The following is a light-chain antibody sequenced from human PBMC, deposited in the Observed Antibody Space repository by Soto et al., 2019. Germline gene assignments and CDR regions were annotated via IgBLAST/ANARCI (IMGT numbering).Light chain of an antibody. CDR2: EVS. CDR1: SSDVGDYNY. J-gene: IGLJ1*01. Sequence: QSVLTQPASVSGSPGQSIAISCTGNSSDVGDYNYVSWYQQHPDKAPKLMIYEVSNRPSGVSSRFSGSKSGDTASLTISGLQAEDEADYYCSSYTSSGTYVFGTGTKLTVL. CDR3: SSYTSSGTYV. V-gene: IGLV2-14*01.